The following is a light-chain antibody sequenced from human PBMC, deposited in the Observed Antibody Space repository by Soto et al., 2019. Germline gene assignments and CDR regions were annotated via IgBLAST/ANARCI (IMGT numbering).Light chain of an antibody. V-gene: IGLV2-14*01. CDR1: SSDVGGYNY. Sequence: QSVLTQPASVSGSPGQSITISCTGTSSDVGGYNYVSWYQQNPGKAPKLMIYEVSNRPSGVSNRFSGSKSGNTASLTISGLQAEDEADYYCSSYTSSSTLVFGTGTKVTDL. CDR3: SSYTSSSTLV. CDR2: EVS. J-gene: IGLJ1*01.